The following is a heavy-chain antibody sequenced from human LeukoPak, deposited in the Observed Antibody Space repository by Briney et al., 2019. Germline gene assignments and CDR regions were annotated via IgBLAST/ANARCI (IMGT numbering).Heavy chain of an antibody. Sequence: GGSLRLSCAASGFTFSSYAMSWVRQAPGKGLEWVTGISGSGGSTYYADSAKGRFTISRDNPKNTLYLQMNSLRAKDTAVYYCAKDYYYDSSGYYSYFDYWGQGTLVTVSS. CDR2: ISGSGGST. D-gene: IGHD3-22*01. J-gene: IGHJ4*02. CDR1: GFTFSSYA. V-gene: IGHV3-23*01. CDR3: AKDYYYDSSGYYSYFDY.